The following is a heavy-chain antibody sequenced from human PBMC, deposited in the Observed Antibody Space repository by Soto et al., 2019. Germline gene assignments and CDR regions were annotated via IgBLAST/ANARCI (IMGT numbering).Heavy chain of an antibody. J-gene: IGHJ5*02. CDR3: ARGRRANFAP. Sequence: QVQLVQSGAEVRRPGASVRVSCKASGYTFNNYDIMWVRQAAGQGLEWMGWVNPNSGNTGYAQRFLGRVTLARDTSIRTAYMELTSLTSEDTAVYYCARGRRANFAPWSQGTLVTVSS. D-gene: IGHD6-25*01. CDR1: GYTFNNYD. V-gene: IGHV1-8*02. CDR2: VNPNSGNT.